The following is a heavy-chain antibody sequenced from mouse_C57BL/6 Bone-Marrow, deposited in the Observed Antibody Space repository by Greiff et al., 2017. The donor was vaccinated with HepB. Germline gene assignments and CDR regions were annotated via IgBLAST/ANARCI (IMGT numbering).Heavy chain of an antibody. CDR1: GYAFTNYL. Sequence: VKLQESGAELVRPGTSVKVSCKASGYAFTNYLIEWVKQRPGQGLEWIGVINPGSGGTNYNEKFKGKATLTADKSSSTAYMQLSSLTSEDSAVYFCARSGLRLRYAMDYWGQGTSVTVSS. V-gene: IGHV1-54*01. CDR3: ARSGLRLRYAMDY. CDR2: INPGSGGT. J-gene: IGHJ4*01. D-gene: IGHD3-2*02.